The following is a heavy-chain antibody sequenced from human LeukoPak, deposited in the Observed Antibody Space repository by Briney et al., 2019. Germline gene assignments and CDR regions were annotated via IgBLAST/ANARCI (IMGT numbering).Heavy chain of an antibody. V-gene: IGHV4-30-2*01. CDR2: IYHSGST. Sequence: SETLSLTCAVSGGSISSGGYSWSWIRQPPGKGLEWIGYIYHSGSTYYNPSLKSRVTISVDRSKNQFSLKLSSVTAADTAVYYCARGLRDGYNSDWFDPWGQGTLVTVSS. J-gene: IGHJ5*02. CDR1: GGSISSGGYS. CDR3: ARGLRDGYNSDWFDP. D-gene: IGHD1-1*01.